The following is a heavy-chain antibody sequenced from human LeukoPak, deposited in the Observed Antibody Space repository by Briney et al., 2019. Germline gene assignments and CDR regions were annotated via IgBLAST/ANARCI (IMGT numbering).Heavy chain of an antibody. D-gene: IGHD3-10*01. CDR3: ARVSGGDYFDY. CDR2: ISDSGGYT. CDR1: GFTFSTYA. V-gene: IGHV3-23*01. Sequence: GGSLRLSCAASGFTFSTYAMSWVRQAPGKGLEWVSAISDSGGYTYYADSVKGRFTISRDKSKNTLYLQMNNLRVEDTAVYYCARVSGGDYFDYWGQGTLVTVSS. J-gene: IGHJ4*02.